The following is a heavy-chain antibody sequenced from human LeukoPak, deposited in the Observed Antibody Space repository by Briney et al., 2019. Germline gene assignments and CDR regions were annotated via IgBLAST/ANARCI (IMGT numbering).Heavy chain of an antibody. CDR2: IYPGDSDT. CDR1: RFHLNQLW. J-gene: IGHJ3*02. Sequence: GASLEISRNGPRFHLNQLWLGSGRPMPGKGLEWMGIIYPGDSDTRYSPSFQGQVTISADKSISTAYLQCSSLKASDTAMYYFRRMSGDYAFDIWGQGTMVTVSS. V-gene: IGHV5-51*01. CDR3: RRMSGDYAFDI. D-gene: IGHD1-26*01.